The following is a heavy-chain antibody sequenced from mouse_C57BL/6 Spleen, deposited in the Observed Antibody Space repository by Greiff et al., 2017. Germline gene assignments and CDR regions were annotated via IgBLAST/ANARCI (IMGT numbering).Heavy chain of an antibody. Sequence: QVQLQQPGAELVRPGTSVKLSCKASGYTFTSYWMHWVKQRPGQGLEWIGVIDPSDSYTNYNQKFKGKATLTVDTSSSTAYMQLSSLTSEDSAVYYCARHERITTVVATRYFDVRGTGTTVTVSS. D-gene: IGHD1-1*01. CDR3: ARHERITTVVATRYFDV. V-gene: IGHV1-59*01. CDR2: IDPSDSYT. J-gene: IGHJ1*03. CDR1: GYTFTSYW.